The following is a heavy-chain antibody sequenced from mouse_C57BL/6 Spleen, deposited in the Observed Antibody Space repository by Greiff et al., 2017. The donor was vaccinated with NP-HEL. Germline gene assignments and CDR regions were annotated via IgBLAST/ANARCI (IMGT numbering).Heavy chain of an antibody. D-gene: IGHD2-4*01. CDR2: INPSTGGT. Sequence: VQLKESGPELVKPGASVKISCKASGYSFTGYYMNWVKQSPEKSLEWIGEINPSTGGTTYNQKFKAKATLTVDKSSSTAYMQLKSLTSEDSAVYYCARPYDYAYWYFDVWGTGTTVTVSS. CDR3: ARPYDYAYWYFDV. J-gene: IGHJ1*03. CDR1: GYSFTGYY. V-gene: IGHV1-42*01.